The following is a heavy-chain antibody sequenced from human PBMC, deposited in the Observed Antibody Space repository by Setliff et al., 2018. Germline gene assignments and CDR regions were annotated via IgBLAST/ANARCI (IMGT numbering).Heavy chain of an antibody. CDR2: IYHSGST. CDR1: GGSISIGAYH. V-gene: IGHV4-31*03. J-gene: IGHJ4*02. D-gene: IGHD6-6*01. Sequence: KASETLSLTCTVSGGSISIGAYHWSWIRRHPGKGLEWIGYIYHSGSTYYNPSLKSRLTISVDTSKSQFSLYLSSVTAADTAVYYCARGRNIAARLLDSWGQGTLVTVS. CDR3: ARGRNIAARLLDS.